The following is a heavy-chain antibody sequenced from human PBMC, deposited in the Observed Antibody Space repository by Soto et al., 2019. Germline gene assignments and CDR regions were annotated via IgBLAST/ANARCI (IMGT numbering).Heavy chain of an antibody. D-gene: IGHD3-10*01. J-gene: IGHJ4*02. CDR3: ARHNYGSGSTYFDY. CDR1: GGSISSYY. Sequence: PSETLSLTCTVSGGSISSYYWSWIRQPPGKGLEWIGYIYYSGSTNYNPSLKSRVTISVDTSKNQFSLKLNSMTAADTAVYYCARHNYGSGSTYFDYWGQGTL. V-gene: IGHV4-59*08. CDR2: IYYSGST.